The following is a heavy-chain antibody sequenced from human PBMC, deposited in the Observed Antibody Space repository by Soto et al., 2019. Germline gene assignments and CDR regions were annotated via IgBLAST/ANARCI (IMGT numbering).Heavy chain of an antibody. D-gene: IGHD6-13*01. J-gene: IGHJ4*02. V-gene: IGHV1-2*04. CDR1: GYTFTGYY. CDR2: INPNSGGT. CDR3: ASSLRIAESPPGFAAALDY. Sequence: ASVKVSCKASGYTFTGYYMHWVRQAPGQGLEWMGWINPNSGGTNYAQKFQGWVTMTRDTSISTAYMELSRLRSDDTAVYYCASSLRIAESPPGFAAALDYWGQGTLVTVSS.